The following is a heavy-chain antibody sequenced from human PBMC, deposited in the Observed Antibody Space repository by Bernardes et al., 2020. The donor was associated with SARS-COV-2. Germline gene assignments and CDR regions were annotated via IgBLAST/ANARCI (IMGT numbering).Heavy chain of an antibody. J-gene: IGHJ6*03. V-gene: IGHV3-74*01. CDR3: AKGDFWSGYSFRVYYYYYMDV. CDR1: GFTFSSYW. CDR2: INSDGSST. Sequence: GSLRLSCAASGFTFSSYWMHWVRQAPGKGLVWVSRINSDGSSTSYADSVKGRFTISRDNAKNTLYLQMNSLRAEDTAVYYCAKGDFWSGYSFRVYYYYYMDVWGKGTTVTVSS. D-gene: IGHD3-3*01.